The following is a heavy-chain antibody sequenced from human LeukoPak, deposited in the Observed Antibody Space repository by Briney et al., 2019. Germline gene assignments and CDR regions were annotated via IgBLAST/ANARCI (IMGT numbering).Heavy chain of an antibody. V-gene: IGHV3-66*01. Sequence: GGSLRLSCAASVFTVSSNYMSWVRQAPGKGLEWVSVIYSGSSTYYADSVKGRFTISRDNSKNKLYLQMNSLRAEDTAVYYCARIVLQFAHDAFDIWGQGTMVTVSS. CDR1: VFTVSSNY. CDR3: ARIVLQFAHDAFDI. D-gene: IGHD5-24*01. J-gene: IGHJ3*02. CDR2: IYSGSST.